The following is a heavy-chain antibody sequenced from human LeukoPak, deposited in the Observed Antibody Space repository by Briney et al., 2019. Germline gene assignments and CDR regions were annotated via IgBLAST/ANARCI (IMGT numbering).Heavy chain of an antibody. CDR1: GFTLSSNY. Sequence: PGGSLRLSRAASGFTLSSNYMRWVRQAPGKGLEWVSSIYSGGSTYYADSVKGRFTISRDNSKNTVYHQMNSLRGEDTAVYYCARVRLDSSERYLYAFENWGQGTMVTVSS. J-gene: IGHJ3*02. CDR3: ARVRLDSSERYLYAFEN. V-gene: IGHV3-53*01. CDR2: IYSGGST. D-gene: IGHD6-19*01.